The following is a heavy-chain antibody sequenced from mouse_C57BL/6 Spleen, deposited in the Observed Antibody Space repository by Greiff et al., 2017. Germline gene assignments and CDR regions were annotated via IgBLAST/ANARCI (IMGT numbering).Heavy chain of an antibody. J-gene: IGHJ1*03. CDR2: INPNNGGI. V-gene: IGHV1-26*01. CDR1: GYTFTDYY. Sequence: EVQLQQSGPELVKPGASVKISCKASGYTFTDYYMNWVKQSHGKSLEWIGDINPNNGGISYNQKFKGKATLTVDKSSSTAYMELRSLTSEDAAVYYCAREGDREGYFDVWGTGTTVTVSS. CDR3: AREGDREGYFDV.